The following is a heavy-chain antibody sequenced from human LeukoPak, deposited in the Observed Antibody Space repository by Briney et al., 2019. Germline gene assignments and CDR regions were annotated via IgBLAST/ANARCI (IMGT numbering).Heavy chain of an antibody. J-gene: IGHJ3*02. CDR3: ARDKVHAFDI. V-gene: IGHV3-74*01. Sequence: GGSLRLSCAASGFTFSSYWMHWVRQAPGKGLVRVLRISGGGNNIDYADSVKGRFTISRDNAKNTLYLQMNSLRAEDTAVYYCARDKVHAFDIWGQGTMITVSS. CDR1: GFTFSSYW. CDR2: ISGGGNNI.